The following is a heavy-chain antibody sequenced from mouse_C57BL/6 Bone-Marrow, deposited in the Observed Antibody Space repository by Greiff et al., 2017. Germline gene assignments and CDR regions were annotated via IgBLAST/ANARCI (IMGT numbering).Heavy chain of an antibody. J-gene: IGHJ2*01. Sequence: EVQLQQSGPGLVKPSQSLSLTCSVTGYSITSGYYWTWIRQFPGNNLEWMGYISYDGSNNYNPSLKNRISITRDTAKNQFFLKLDSVTTEDTATYYCARDTYYEYPFCDYWGQGTTLTVSS. D-gene: IGHD2-4*01. CDR3: ARDTYYEYPFCDY. CDR2: ISYDGSN. CDR1: GYSITSGYY. V-gene: IGHV3-6*01.